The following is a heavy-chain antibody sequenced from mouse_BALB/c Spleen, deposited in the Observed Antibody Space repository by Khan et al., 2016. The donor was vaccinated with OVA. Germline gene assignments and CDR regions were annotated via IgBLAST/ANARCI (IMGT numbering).Heavy chain of an antibody. J-gene: IGHJ1*01. CDR2: INTYTGQP. D-gene: IGHD4-1*02. Sequence: QIQLVQSGPELKKPGETVKISCKASGYTFTNYGMNWVKQAPGKGLKWMGWINTYTGQPTYADDFKGRFACSLEPSASTAYLQINNLKNEDTATYFCARSNSYWYFDVWGAVSTVSVSS. V-gene: IGHV9-3-1*01. CDR3: ARSNSYWYFDV. CDR1: GYTFTNYG.